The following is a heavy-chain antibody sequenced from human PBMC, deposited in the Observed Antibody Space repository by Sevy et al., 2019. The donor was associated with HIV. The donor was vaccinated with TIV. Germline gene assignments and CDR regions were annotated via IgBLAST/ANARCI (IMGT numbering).Heavy chain of an antibody. J-gene: IGHJ6*02. CDR2: ISGSDNTI. Sequence: GGSLRLSCAASGFTFSDYYMSWIRQAPGKGLEWVSYISGSDNTIYYADSVKGRFTNSRDNAKNSLYLQMNCLRAEDTAVYYCARDHVKDGDLGDYYYYAMDVWGQGTTVTVSS. CDR1: GFTFSDYY. CDR3: ARDHVKDGDLGDYYYYAMDV. V-gene: IGHV3-11*01. D-gene: IGHD4-17*01.